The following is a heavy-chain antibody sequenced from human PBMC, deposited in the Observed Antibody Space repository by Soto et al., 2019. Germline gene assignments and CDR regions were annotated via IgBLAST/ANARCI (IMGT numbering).Heavy chain of an antibody. D-gene: IGHD2-2*01. CDR3: AIFWGRKEGVGTRGVLFAY. CDR1: GGTFRGYY. V-gene: IGHV4-34*08. CDR2: INHSGST. Sequence: PSETLSLTCAVYGGTFRGYYWSWIRKPPGKGLEWIGEINHSGSTNYNPSLKSRVTISVDTSKNQFSLKLSSVTAADTAVYYCAIFWGRKEGVGTRGVLFAYWGQGTLVPVS. J-gene: IGHJ4*02.